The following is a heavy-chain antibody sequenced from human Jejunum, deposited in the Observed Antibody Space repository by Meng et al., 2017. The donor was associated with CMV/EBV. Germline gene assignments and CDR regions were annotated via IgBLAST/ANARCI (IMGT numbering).Heavy chain of an antibody. CDR1: GFTFSNYA. V-gene: IGHV3-23*01. CDR2: ITTSGDAT. D-gene: IGHD5-24*01. Sequence: EVRLLGSGGGLVQPGESLRLSCAASGFTFSNYAMSWVRQAPGKGLEWVSTITTSGDATYYADSVRGRFTISRDNSKNTLNLQMNSLRAEDTAVYYCAKDPSREEAWGQGTLVTVSS. J-gene: IGHJ5*02. CDR3: AKDPSREEA.